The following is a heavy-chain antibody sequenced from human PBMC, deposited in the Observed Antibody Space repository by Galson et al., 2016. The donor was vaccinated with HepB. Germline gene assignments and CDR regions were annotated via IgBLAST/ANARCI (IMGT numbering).Heavy chain of an antibody. V-gene: IGHV4-59*01. CDR1: GGSISGYY. J-gene: IGHJ6*02. CDR3: AREVFATDYKSAMDV. D-gene: IGHD3-16*01. CDR2: IYYSGGT. Sequence: ETLSLTCTVSGGSISGYYWSWVRQPPGKGPEWIGYIYYSGGTNYNPSLKSRVTMSVDTSKKQFSLRLTSVTAADTAVYYCAREVFATDYKSAMDVWCQGTTVTVSS.